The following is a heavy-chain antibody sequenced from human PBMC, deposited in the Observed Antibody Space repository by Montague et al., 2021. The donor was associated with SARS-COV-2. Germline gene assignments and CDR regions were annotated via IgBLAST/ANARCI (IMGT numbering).Heavy chain of an antibody. CDR1: SGSIISSGYY. D-gene: IGHD3-10*01. CDR2: IYYSGTT. V-gene: IGHV4-39*02. Sequence: SETLSLTCSVSSGSIISSGYYWGWIRQPPGKELEWIGHIYYSGTTYYNPSLQSRDTISVDTSKNHLSLRLSSVTAADTAVYFCARGMIRGVTTPFDYWGQGIQVTGSA. J-gene: IGHJ4*02. CDR3: ARGMIRGVTTPFDY.